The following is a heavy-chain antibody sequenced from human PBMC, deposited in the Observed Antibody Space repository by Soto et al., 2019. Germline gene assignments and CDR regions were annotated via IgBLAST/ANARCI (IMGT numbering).Heavy chain of an antibody. CDR1: GYTFTSYA. J-gene: IGHJ3*01. D-gene: IGHD3-22*01. CDR2: INVGNGNT. CDR3: ARVRRYFYDNSGTAAFDF. V-gene: IGHV1-3*01. Sequence: GASVKVSCKASGYTFTSYAIHWVSQAPGQRLEWMGWINVGNGNTKNSQNFQGRVTMTRDTSASAAYTELSSLRSEDTSMYYCARVRRYFYDNSGTAAFDFWGQGTMVTVS.